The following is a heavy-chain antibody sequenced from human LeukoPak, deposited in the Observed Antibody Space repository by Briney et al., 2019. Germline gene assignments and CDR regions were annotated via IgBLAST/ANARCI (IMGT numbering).Heavy chain of an antibody. CDR2: INTDGSST. Sequence: GGSLRLSCAASGFTFSSYWMHWVRQGPGKGLVWVSRINTDGSSTSYADSVKGRFTISRDNAKNTLYLQMNSLRAEDTAVYYCARAGCGSSSCYTSWFDPWGQGTLVTVSS. D-gene: IGHD2-2*02. CDR1: GFTFSSYW. CDR3: ARAGCGSSSCYTSWFDP. J-gene: IGHJ5*02. V-gene: IGHV3-74*01.